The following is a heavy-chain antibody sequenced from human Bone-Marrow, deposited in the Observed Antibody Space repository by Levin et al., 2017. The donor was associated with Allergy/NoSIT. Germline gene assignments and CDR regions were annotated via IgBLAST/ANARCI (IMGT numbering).Heavy chain of an antibody. Sequence: GESLKISCAASGFTFSSYAMHWVRQAPGKGLEWVAVISYDGSNKYYADSVKGRFTISRDDSKNTLYLQMNSLRAEDTAVYYCARPQSTTVVTRNWFDPWGQGTLVTVSS. CDR1: GFTFSSYA. CDR2: ISYDGSNK. CDR3: ARPQSTTVVTRNWFDP. V-gene: IGHV3-30-3*01. J-gene: IGHJ5*02. D-gene: IGHD4-23*01.